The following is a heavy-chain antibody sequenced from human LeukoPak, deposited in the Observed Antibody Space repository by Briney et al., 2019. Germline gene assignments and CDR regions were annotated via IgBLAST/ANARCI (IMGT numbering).Heavy chain of an antibody. D-gene: IGHD3-10*01. J-gene: IGHJ4*02. CDR3: ARGRGGITMVRYDY. CDR1: GGSFSGYY. V-gene: IGHV4-34*01. Sequence: PSETLTLTCAVYGGSFSGYYWSWIRQPPGKGLEWIGEINHSGSTNYNPSLKSRVTISVDTSKNQFSLKLNSVTAADTAVYYCARGRGGITMVRYDYWGQGTLVTVSS. CDR2: INHSGST.